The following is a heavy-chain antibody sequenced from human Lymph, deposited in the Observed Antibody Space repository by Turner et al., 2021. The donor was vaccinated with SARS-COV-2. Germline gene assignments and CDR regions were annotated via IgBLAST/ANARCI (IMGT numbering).Heavy chain of an antibody. V-gene: IGHV4-59*08. CDR3: ARHGFSGWYGGGMDV. CDR2: IHYSGST. CDR1: GGSTSSYY. J-gene: IGHJ6*02. Sequence: QVQLLESGPGLVRPSETLSLTSTVSGGSTSSYYLSLLRQHPGKGLEWIGYIHYSGSTNYNRSLKSRVTISVDTSKNQFSLKLSSVTAADTAVYYCARHGFSGWYGGGMDVWGQGTTVTVSS. D-gene: IGHD6-19*01.